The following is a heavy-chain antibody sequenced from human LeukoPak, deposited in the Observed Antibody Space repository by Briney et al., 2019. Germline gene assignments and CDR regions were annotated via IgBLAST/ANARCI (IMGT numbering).Heavy chain of an antibody. V-gene: IGHV3-21*01. CDR2: ISSSSSYI. J-gene: IGHJ4*02. Sequence: GGSLRLSCAASGFTFSSYSMNWVRQAPGKGLEWVSSISSSSSYIYYADSVKGRFTISRDNAKNSLYLQMNSLRAEDTAVYYCARVGIRERGYSYGPSDYWGQGTLVTVSS. D-gene: IGHD5-18*01. CDR1: GFTFSSYS. CDR3: ARVGIRERGYSYGPSDY.